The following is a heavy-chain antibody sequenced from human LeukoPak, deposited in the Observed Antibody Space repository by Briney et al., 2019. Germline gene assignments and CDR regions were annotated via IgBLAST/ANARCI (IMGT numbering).Heavy chain of an antibody. CDR3: ARHGGSYSFDS. CDR2: ISSSGST. D-gene: IGHD1-26*01. CDR1: GDSFSSYR. Sequence: SETLSLTCTVSGDSFSSYRWSWLRQPPGKGLEWIGYISSSGSTSYNPSLETRLTISVDTSKNQFSLKLSSVTAADTAVYYCARHGGSYSFDSWGQGTLVTVSS. V-gene: IGHV4-59*01. J-gene: IGHJ4*02.